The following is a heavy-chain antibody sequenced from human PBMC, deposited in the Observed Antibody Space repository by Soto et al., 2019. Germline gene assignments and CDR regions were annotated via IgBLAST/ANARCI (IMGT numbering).Heavy chain of an antibody. CDR1: GFTFSSYA. V-gene: IGHV3-30-3*01. CDR3: AREPSSYGMYYYYYYGMDV. D-gene: IGHD5-18*01. CDR2: ISYDGSNK. J-gene: IGHJ6*02. Sequence: GGSLRLSCAASGFTFSSYAMHWVRQAPGKGLEWVAVISYDGSNKYYADSVKGRFTISRDNSKNTLYLQMNSLRAEGTAVYYCAREPSSYGMYYYYYYGMDVWGQGTTVTVSS.